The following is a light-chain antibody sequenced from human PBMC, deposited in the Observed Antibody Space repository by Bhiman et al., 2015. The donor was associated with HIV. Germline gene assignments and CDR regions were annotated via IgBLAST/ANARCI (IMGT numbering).Light chain of an antibody. CDR3: SSLTTSLTYV. CDR2: DVS. Sequence: QSALTQPPSASGSPGQSVTISCTGTSSDVGGYNYVSWYQQHPDKAPKLMIYDVSNRPSGVSNRFSGSKSGNTASLTISGLQAEDEADYYCSSLTTSLTYVFGTGTNVTVL. V-gene: IGLV2-14*01. CDR1: SSDVGGYNY. J-gene: IGLJ1*01.